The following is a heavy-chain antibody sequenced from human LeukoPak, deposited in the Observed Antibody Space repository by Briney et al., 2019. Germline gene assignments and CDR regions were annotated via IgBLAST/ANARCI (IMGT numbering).Heavy chain of an antibody. J-gene: IGHJ6*02. V-gene: IGHV3-30-3*01. CDR1: GLTFSSYA. CDR2: ISYDGSNK. Sequence: GRSLRLSCAASGLTFSSYAMHWVRQAPGKGLEWVAVISYDGSNKYYADSVKDRFTISRDNSKNTLYLQMNSLRAEDTAVYYCARDVVLDVWGQGTTVTVSS. CDR3: ARDVVLDV. D-gene: IGHD3-22*01.